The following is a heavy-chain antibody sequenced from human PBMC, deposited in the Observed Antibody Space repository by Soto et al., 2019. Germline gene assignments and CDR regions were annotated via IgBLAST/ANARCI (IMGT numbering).Heavy chain of an antibody. J-gene: IGHJ4*02. CDR1: GFTFSSSA. CDR2: ISSNGGSA. CDR3: VKDLSPSSRNY. V-gene: IGHV3-64D*06. Sequence: GGSLRLSCSASGFTFSSSAMHWVRQAPGKGLEYVSAISSNGGSAYYADSVKGRFTISRDNSKNTLYLQMSSLRAEDTAVYYRVKDLSPSSRNYWGQGTLVTAPQ.